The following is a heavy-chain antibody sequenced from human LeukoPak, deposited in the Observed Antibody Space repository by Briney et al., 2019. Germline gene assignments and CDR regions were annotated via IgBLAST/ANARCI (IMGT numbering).Heavy chain of an antibody. CDR2: INPNSGGT. CDR1: XXTFTGYY. V-gene: IGHV1-2*02. D-gene: IGHD2-15*01. Sequence: ASVKVSCXXXXXTFTGYYMHWVRQAPGQGLEWMGWINPNSGGTNYAQKFQGRVTMTRDTSISTAYMELSRLRSDDTAVYYCARDLEDIVVVVAATGFDYWGQGTLVTVSS. CDR3: ARDLEDIVVVVAATGFDY. J-gene: IGHJ4*02.